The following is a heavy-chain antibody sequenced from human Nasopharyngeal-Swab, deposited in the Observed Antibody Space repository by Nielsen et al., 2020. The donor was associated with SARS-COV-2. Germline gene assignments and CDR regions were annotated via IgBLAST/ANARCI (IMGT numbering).Heavy chain of an antibody. CDR3: ARETGYFDY. J-gene: IGHJ4*02. CDR2: ISRSGDGT. Sequence: GGSLRLSCAASEFTFSSYAMSWVRQAPAKGLEWLSTISRSGDGTYYADSVKGRFTISRDNSKSTLYLQMNSLRAEDTAVYYCARETGYFDYWGQGTVVTVSS. CDR1: EFTFSSYA. V-gene: IGHV3-23*01.